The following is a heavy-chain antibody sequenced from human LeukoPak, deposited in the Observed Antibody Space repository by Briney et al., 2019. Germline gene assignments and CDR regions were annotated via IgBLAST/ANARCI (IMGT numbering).Heavy chain of an antibody. CDR1: GFIVSSKY. CDR2: IRSGGTT. D-gene: IGHD3-16*01. Sequence: GGSLRLSCAASGFIVSSKYMSWVRQAPGKGLEWVSVIRSGGTTEYADTVKGRFTISRDHSKNTLFLQMNSLRAEDTAVYYCARDPDSDNAWGWFDSWGQGTVVTVSS. V-gene: IGHV3-66*01. CDR3: ARDPDSDNAWGWFDS. J-gene: IGHJ5*01.